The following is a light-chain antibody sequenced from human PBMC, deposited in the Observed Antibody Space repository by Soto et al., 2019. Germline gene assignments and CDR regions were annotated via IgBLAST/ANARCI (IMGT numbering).Light chain of an antibody. J-gene: IGKJ1*01. CDR1: QSVSSY. CDR2: DAS. CDR3: QQRSNWPVTWT. V-gene: IGKV3-11*01. Sequence: EIVLTQSPATLSLSPGERATLSCRASQSVSSYLAWYQQKPGQAPRLLIYDASNRAPGIPARFSGSGSGTDFPLTISSLEPEDFAVYYWQQRSNWPVTWTFGQGTKVEIK.